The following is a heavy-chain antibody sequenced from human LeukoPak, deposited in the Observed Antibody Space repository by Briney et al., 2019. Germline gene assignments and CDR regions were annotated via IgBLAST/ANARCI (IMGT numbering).Heavy chain of an antibody. V-gene: IGHV1-8*01. D-gene: IGHD3-10*01. CDR1: GYTFTSYD. J-gene: IGHJ6*03. CDR3: ARQSGDGSGSYYIPYYYYYYMDV. CDR2: MNPNSGNA. Sequence: GASVKVSCKASGYTFTSYDINWVRQATGQGLEWMGWMNPNSGNAGYAQKFQGRVTMTRNTSISTAYMELSSLRSEDTAVYYCARQSGDGSGSYYIPYYYYYYMDVWGKGTTVTISS.